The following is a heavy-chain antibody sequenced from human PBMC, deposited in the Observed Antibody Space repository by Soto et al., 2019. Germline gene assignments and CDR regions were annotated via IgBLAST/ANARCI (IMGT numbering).Heavy chain of an antibody. V-gene: IGHV4-59*01. CDR2: ISYSGTT. Sequence: SETLSLTCTVSGGSLSSYYWSWIRRPPGMGLEWIASISYSGTTNYNSSLKSRVTISIDTSKNQFSLKFNSVTASDTAVYYCAREGYNFGPFDYWGQGALVTVSS. CDR3: AREGYNFGPFDY. J-gene: IGHJ4*02. D-gene: IGHD5-18*01. CDR1: GGSLSSYY.